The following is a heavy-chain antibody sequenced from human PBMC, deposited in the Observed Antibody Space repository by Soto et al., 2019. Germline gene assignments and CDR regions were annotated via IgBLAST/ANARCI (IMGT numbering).Heavy chain of an antibody. V-gene: IGHV4-59*01. J-gene: IGHJ6*02. Sequence: LSLTCTVSGGSISSYYWSWIRQPPGKGLEWIGYIYYSGSTNYNPSLKSRVTISVDTSKNQFSLKLSSVTSADTAVYYCARASDHYGMDVWGQGTTGTGSS. CDR1: GGSISSYY. CDR3: ARASDHYGMDV. CDR2: IYYSGST.